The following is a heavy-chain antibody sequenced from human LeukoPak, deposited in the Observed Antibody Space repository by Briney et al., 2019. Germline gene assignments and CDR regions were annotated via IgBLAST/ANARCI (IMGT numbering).Heavy chain of an antibody. CDR3: ARTVWFGELLIVGGPTYNWFDP. CDR2: ISAYNGNT. J-gene: IGHJ5*02. Sequence: GASVKLSCTASGYTFTSYGISSVRQAPGQGLEWMGWISAYNGNTNYAQKLQGRVTMTTDTSTSTAYMELRSLRSDDTAVYYCARTVWFGELLIVGGPTYNWFDPWGQGTPVTVSS. CDR1: GYTFTSYG. D-gene: IGHD3-10*01. V-gene: IGHV1-18*01.